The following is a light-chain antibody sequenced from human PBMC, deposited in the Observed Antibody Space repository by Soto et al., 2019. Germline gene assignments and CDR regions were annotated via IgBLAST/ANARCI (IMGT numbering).Light chain of an antibody. CDR1: QSVSSSY. V-gene: IGKV3-20*01. CDR3: QQYGSSPT. Sequence: EIVLTQSPGTLSLSPGERATLSCRASQSVSSSYLAWYQQKPGQAPRLLIYGASSRATGIPDRFSGGGSGTDFTLPISRLEPEDFAVYYCQQYGSSPTFGQGTKVEIK. J-gene: IGKJ1*01. CDR2: GAS.